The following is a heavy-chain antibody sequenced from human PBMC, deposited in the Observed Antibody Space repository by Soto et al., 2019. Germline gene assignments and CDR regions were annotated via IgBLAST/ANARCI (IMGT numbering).Heavy chain of an antibody. Sequence: QVQLVQSGAEVKKPGSSVKVSCKASGGTFSSYAISWVRQAPGQGLEWMGGIIPIFGTANYAQKFQGRVTITADESTSIXYMELSSLRSEDTAVYYCARETKGIAARPALALDYWGQGTLVTVSS. CDR3: ARETKGIAARPALALDY. D-gene: IGHD6-6*01. J-gene: IGHJ4*02. CDR2: IIPIFGTA. V-gene: IGHV1-69*12. CDR1: GGTFSSYA.